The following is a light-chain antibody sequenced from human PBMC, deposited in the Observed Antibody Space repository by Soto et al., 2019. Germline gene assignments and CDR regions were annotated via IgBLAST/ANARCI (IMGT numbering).Light chain of an antibody. J-gene: IGLJ1*01. CDR3: FSFTTDWTHV. CDR2: EVS. Sequence: QSALTQPASVSGSPGQSITISCTGTSSDVGAYNYVSCFQHHPGKAPTLITSEVSNRPSGVSNRFSGSKSGNAASLTISGLQPEDEADYFCFSFTTDWTHVFGTGTRSPS. CDR1: SSDVGAYNY. V-gene: IGLV2-14*01.